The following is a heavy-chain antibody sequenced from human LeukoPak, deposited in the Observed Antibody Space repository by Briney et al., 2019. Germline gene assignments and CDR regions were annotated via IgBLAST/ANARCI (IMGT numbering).Heavy chain of an antibody. Sequence: GGSLRLSCAASGFTFSSYGMSWVRQAPGKGLEWVSAISGSGGSPYYADSVKGRFTISRDNSKNTLYLQMNSLRAEDTAVYYCAKGVWGSYRYRANLPDPPLFPPHYYMDVWGKGTTVTISS. V-gene: IGHV3-23*01. CDR2: ISGSGGSP. D-gene: IGHD3-16*02. J-gene: IGHJ6*03. CDR3: AKGVWGSYRYRANLPDPPLFPPHYYMDV. CDR1: GFTFSSYG.